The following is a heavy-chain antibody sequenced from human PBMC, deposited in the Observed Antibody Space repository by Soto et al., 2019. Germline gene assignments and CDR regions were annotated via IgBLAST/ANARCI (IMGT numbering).Heavy chain of an antibody. CDR1: GFTLSSYA. CDR3: VKGSPGRVLWFGEYGMDV. Sequence: HPGGSLRLSCSASGFTLSSYAMHWVRQAPGKGLEYVSAISSNGGSTYYADSVKGRFTISRDNSKNTLYLQMSSLRAEDTAVYYCVKGSPGRVLWFGEYGMDVWGQGTTVTVSS. J-gene: IGHJ6*02. CDR2: ISSNGGST. V-gene: IGHV3-64D*06. D-gene: IGHD3-10*01.